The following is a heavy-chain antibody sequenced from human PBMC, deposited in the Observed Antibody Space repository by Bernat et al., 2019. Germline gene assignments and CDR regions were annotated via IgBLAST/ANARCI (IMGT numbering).Heavy chain of an antibody. J-gene: IGHJ3*02. CDR3: ARAAYYDVWSGYSTDGAFDI. CDR1: GFTVSSNY. V-gene: IGHV3-53*05. CDR2: IYSGGST. Sequence: EVQLVETGGGLIQPGGSLRLSCAASGFTVSSNYMSWVRQAPGKGLEWVSVIYSGGSTYYADSVKGRFTISRDNSKNTLYLQMNSLRAEDTAVYYGARAAYYDVWSGYSTDGAFDIWGQGTMVTVSS. D-gene: IGHD3-3*01.